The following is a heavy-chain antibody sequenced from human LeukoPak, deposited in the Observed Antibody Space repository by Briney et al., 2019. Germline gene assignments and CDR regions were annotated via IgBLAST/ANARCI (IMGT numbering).Heavy chain of an antibody. CDR2: MNPNSGNT. CDR3: ARGTSGSYYPHY. J-gene: IGHJ4*02. Sequence: GASVKVSCKASGYTFTSYGINWVRQATGQGLEWMGWMNPNSGNTGYAQKFQGRVTMTRNTSISTAYMELSSLRSEDTAVYYCARGTSGSYYPHYWGQGTLVTVSS. V-gene: IGHV1-8*02. D-gene: IGHD1-26*01. CDR1: GYTFTSYG.